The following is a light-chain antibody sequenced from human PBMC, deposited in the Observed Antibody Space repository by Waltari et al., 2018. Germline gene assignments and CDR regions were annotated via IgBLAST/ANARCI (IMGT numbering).Light chain of an antibody. CDR2: VNSDGSH. CDR1: SGHSSNV. CDR3: QTWDHGTWV. J-gene: IGLJ3*02. V-gene: IGLV4-69*01. Sequence: QLVLTQSPSASASLGASVKLTCTLSSGHSSNVIAWLKQQPEKGPRYLMKVNSDGSHSKGDDIPDRFSGSSSGAERYLPISSLQSEDEADYYCQTWDHGTWVFGGGTKLTVL.